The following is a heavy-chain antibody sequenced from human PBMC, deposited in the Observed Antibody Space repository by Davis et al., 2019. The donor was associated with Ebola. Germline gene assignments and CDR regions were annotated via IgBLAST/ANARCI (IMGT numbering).Heavy chain of an antibody. V-gene: IGHV3-48*02. D-gene: IGHD4-17*01. J-gene: IGHJ4*02. CDR1: GFTFSSYS. Sequence: GESLKISCTASGFTFSSYSMNWVRQAPGKGLEWVSYISTSSSTIYYADSVKGRFTISRDNAKNSLYLQMNSLRDEDTAVYYCARGRNYGDSYYFDYWGQGTLVTVSS. CDR3: ARGRNYGDSYYFDY. CDR2: ISTSSSTI.